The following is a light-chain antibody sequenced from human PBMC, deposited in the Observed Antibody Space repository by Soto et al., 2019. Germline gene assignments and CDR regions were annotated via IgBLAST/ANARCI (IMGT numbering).Light chain of an antibody. Sequence: QSVLTQPPSVSGAPRQRVTIPCSGSTSSAGNNAVNWYQQLPGKAPKLLIYYDDLLPSGVSDRFSGSKSGTSASLAISGLQSEDEADYYCAAWDDNLDGPVFGGGTKLTVL. V-gene: IGLV1-36*01. CDR1: TSSAGNNA. CDR2: YDD. J-gene: IGLJ2*01. CDR3: AAWDDNLDGPV.